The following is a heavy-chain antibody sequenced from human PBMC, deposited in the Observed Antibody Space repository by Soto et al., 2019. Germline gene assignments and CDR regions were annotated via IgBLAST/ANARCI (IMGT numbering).Heavy chain of an antibody. CDR3: ARSPLGYDYVRQTWREVGDSFDI. V-gene: IGHV4-34*12. Sequence: PSETLSLTCAIYGASLGGFHWTWLRQAPGKGLERIGELIHGGSTNYNPSLKGRVSFSLDTSKNQFSLHLMSVTAADTAVYYCARSPLGYDYVRQTWREVGDSFDIWGRGTLVTVSS. J-gene: IGHJ3*02. CDR1: GASLGGFH. CDR2: LIHGGST. D-gene: IGHD3-16*01.